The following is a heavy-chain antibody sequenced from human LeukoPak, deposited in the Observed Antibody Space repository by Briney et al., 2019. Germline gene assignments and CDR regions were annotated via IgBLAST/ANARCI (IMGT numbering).Heavy chain of an antibody. V-gene: IGHV3-9*01. CDR1: GFTFDDYA. CDR3: ARELTAFDY. J-gene: IGHJ4*02. Sequence: GGSLRLSCAASGFTFDDYAMRWVRQAPGKGLEWVSGISWNSGSIGYADSVKGRFTISRDNAKNSLYLQMNSLRAEDTALYYCARELTAFDYWGQGTLVTVSS. CDR2: ISWNSGSI. D-gene: IGHD1-26*01.